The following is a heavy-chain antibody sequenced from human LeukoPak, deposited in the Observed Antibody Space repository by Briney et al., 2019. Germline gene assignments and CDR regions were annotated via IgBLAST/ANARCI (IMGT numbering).Heavy chain of an antibody. CDR3: ARFILLARKMYYFDS. D-gene: IGHD3-3*02. J-gene: IGHJ4*01. V-gene: IGHV5-51*01. Sequence: GASLKISCKGSGSSFTSYWIGWGGQMPGKGLEGMGIIYPGDSDTRYSPSFQGQVTISADKSSSTPYLQWSSLKASDTAMYYCARFILLARKMYYFDSSGPGTLVTASP. CDR1: GSSFTSYW. CDR2: IYPGDSDT.